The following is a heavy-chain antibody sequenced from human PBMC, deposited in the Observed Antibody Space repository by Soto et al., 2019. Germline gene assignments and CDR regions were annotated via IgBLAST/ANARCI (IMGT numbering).Heavy chain of an antibody. CDR2: ISYDGSNK. D-gene: IGHD2-2*01. Sequence: PGGSLRLSCAASGFTFSSYVMHWVRQAPGKGLEWVAVISYDGSNKYYADSVKGRFTISRDNSKNTLYLQMNSLRAEDTAVYYCARDQGYCSSTSCPSRQYYYYYGMDVWGQGTTVTVSS. CDR3: ARDQGYCSSTSCPSRQYYYYYGMDV. J-gene: IGHJ6*02. CDR1: GFTFSSYV. V-gene: IGHV3-30-3*01.